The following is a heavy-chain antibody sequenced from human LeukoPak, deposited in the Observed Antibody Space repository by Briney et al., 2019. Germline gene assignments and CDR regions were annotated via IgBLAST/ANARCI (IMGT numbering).Heavy chain of an antibody. J-gene: IGHJ3*02. D-gene: IGHD2-2*01. CDR2: MNATSGGA. V-gene: IGHV1-2*02. CDR3: ITSSAYSTSWGAFDI. CDR1: GYSVTGFY. Sequence: GASVKVSCKASGYSVTGFYIHWVRQAPGQGLEWMGWMNATSGGANHAQGFRGSLTMTRDTSITTAYMDLSSLTSDDTAMYYCITSSAYSTSWGAFDIWGQGTMVTVSS.